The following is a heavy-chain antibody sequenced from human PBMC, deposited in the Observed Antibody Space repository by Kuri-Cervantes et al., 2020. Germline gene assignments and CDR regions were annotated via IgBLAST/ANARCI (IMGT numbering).Heavy chain of an antibody. V-gene: IGHV3-30-3*01. CDR3: ARGGYYDILTIGFDY. CDR2: ISYDGTNK. J-gene: IGHJ4*02. D-gene: IGHD3-9*01. Sequence: GESLKISCAASGFTFSSYAMHWVRQAPGKGLEWVAVISYDGTNKYYAGSVKGRLTISRDNSKNTLYLQMNSLRPEDRSVYFCARGGYYDILTIGFDYWGQGALVTVSS. CDR1: GFTFSSYA.